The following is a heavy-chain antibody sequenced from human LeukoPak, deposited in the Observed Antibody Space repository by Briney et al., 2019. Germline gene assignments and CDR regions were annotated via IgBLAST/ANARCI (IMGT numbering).Heavy chain of an antibody. CDR2: IWYDGSNK. J-gene: IGHJ5*02. CDR3: ARDVALTGTTRGGFDP. Sequence: GGSLRLSCAASGFTFSSYGMHWVRQAPGKGLEWVAVIWYDGSNKYYAGSVKGRFTISRDNSKNTLYLQMNSLRAEDTAVYYCARDVALTGTTRGGFDPWGQGTLVTVSS. V-gene: IGHV3-33*01. D-gene: IGHD1-20*01. CDR1: GFTFSSYG.